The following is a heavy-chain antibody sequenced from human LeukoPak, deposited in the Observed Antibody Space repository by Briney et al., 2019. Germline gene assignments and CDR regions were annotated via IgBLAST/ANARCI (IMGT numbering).Heavy chain of an antibody. CDR3: ARRIAVAGKAGIDY. CDR2: IYTSGST. CDR1: GGSISSYY. D-gene: IGHD6-19*01. Sequence: SETLSLTCTVSGGSISSYYWTWIRQPAGKGLEWIGRIYTSGSTNYNPSLNSRVTMSVDTSKKQFSLKLSSVTAADTAVYYCARRIAVAGKAGIDYWGQGTLVTVSS. V-gene: IGHV4-4*07. J-gene: IGHJ4*02.